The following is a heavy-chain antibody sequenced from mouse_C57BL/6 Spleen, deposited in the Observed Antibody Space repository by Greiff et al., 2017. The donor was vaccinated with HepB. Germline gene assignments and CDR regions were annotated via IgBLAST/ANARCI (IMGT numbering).Heavy chain of an antibody. Sequence: EVQLQQSGPELVKPGASVKISCKASGYSFTGYYMNWVKQSPEKSLEWIGEINPSTGGTTYNQKFKAKATLTVDKSSSTAYMQLKSLASEDSAVYYCARGGCPYYFDYWGQGTTLTVSS. V-gene: IGHV1-42*01. CDR3: ARGGCPYYFDY. CDR1: GYSFTGYY. J-gene: IGHJ2*01. CDR2: INPSTGGT.